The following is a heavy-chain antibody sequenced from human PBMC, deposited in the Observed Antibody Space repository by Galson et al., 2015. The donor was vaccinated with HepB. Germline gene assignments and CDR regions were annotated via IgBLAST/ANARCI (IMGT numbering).Heavy chain of an antibody. Sequence: SETLSLTCTVTGGSISSGNYYWSWIRQPPGKGLEWIGNIFYSGSTYYKSSLKSRVTISVDTSKNQFSLKLTSVTAADTALYYCARRRGGSSEIDYWGQGALVTVSS. CDR3: ARRRGGSSEIDY. CDR1: GGSISSGNYY. D-gene: IGHD3-10*01. J-gene: IGHJ4*02. V-gene: IGHV4-39*01. CDR2: IFYSGST.